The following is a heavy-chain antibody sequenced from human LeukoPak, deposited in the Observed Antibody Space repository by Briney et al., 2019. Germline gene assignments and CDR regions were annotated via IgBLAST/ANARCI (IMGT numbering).Heavy chain of an antibody. CDR3: ARLGHDYGGLKIDY. CDR2: VYYTGNT. J-gene: IGHJ4*02. CDR1: GDYIITNSYY. V-gene: IGHV4-39*01. Sequence: PSETLSLTCNVSGDYIITNSYYWGWIRQPPGTGLEWIGTVYYTGNTYYNPSLKSRVTVSIDTSKNQFSLKLTSVTAADTAVYYCARLGHDYGGLKIDYWGQGTLVTVSS. D-gene: IGHD4-23*01.